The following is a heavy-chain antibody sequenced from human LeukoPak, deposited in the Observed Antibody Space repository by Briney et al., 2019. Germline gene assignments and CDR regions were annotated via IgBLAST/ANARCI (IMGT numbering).Heavy chain of an antibody. J-gene: IGHJ4*02. Sequence: GGSLRLSCAAFGFTFSSYAMSWVRQAPGKGLEWVSAISGSGGSTYYADSVKGRFTISRDNSKNTLYLQMNSLRAEDTAVYYCAKDCSSGWYFFSYFDYWGQGTLVTVSS. D-gene: IGHD6-19*01. CDR3: AKDCSSGWYFFSYFDY. V-gene: IGHV3-23*01. CDR2: ISGSGGST. CDR1: GFTFSSYA.